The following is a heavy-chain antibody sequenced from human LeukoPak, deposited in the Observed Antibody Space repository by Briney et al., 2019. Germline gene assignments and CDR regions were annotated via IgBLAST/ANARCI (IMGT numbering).Heavy chain of an antibody. J-gene: IGHJ5*02. CDR1: GFTFSDYS. Sequence: PGGSLRPSCAASGFTFSDYSMNWVRQAPGKGLEWVSLISRSSSYIFYADSVKGRFTISRDNAKNSLYLQMNSLRAEDTAVYYCATQNWFDPWGQGTLVTVSP. CDR2: ISRSSSYI. V-gene: IGHV3-21*01. CDR3: ATQNWFDP.